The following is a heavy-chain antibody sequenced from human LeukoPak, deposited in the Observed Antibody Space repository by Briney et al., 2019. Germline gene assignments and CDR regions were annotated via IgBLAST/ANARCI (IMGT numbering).Heavy chain of an antibody. Sequence: GGSLRLSCAASGFTFRSYGMHWVRQAPGKGLEWVTVISYDGSNEYYADSVKGRFTISRDNAKNSLYLQMISLRAEDTAVYFCAREVITVTFGGLFFDPWGQGTLVTVSS. D-gene: IGHD3-16*01. V-gene: IGHV3-30*03. J-gene: IGHJ5*02. CDR1: GFTFRSYG. CDR2: ISYDGSNE. CDR3: AREVITVTFGGLFFDP.